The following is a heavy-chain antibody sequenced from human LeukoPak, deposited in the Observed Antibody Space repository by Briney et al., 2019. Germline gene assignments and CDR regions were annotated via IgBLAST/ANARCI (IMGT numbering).Heavy chain of an antibody. CDR2: IHYSGSI. Sequence: PSETLSLTCTVSGGSISSGGYYWGYIRQPPGKGLEWIGTIHYSGSIYYNPSLKSRLTISVDTSKNHFSLRLTSVTAADMAVYCCARGRAVTQSYYFDYWGQGTLVTVSS. D-gene: IGHD2-21*02. V-gene: IGHV4-39*02. J-gene: IGHJ4*02. CDR1: GGSISSGGYY. CDR3: ARGRAVTQSYYFDY.